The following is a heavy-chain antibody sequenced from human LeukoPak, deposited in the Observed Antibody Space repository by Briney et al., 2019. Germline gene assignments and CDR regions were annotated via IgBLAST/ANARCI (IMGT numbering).Heavy chain of an antibody. J-gene: IGHJ5*02. CDR3: ARGHGSGSTNWFDP. V-gene: IGHV1-2*02. CDR1: GYTFTGYY. CDR2: INPNSGGT. Sequence: ASVKVSCKASGYTFTGYYMHWVRQAPGQGLEWMGWINPNSGGTNYAQKFQGRVTMTRDTSISTVYMELRSLRSDDRAVYFCARGHGSGSTNWFDPWGQGTLVTVSS. D-gene: IGHD3-10*01.